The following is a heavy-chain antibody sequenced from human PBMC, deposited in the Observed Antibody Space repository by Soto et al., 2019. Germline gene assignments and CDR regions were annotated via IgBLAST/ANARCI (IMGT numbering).Heavy chain of an antibody. CDR2: IKSKTDGGTA. D-gene: IGHD3-10*01. CDR3: TTLWFGHQH. Sequence: PGGSLRLSCAASGFTFTNAWMSWVRQAPGKGLEWVGQIKSKTDGGTADHPAAVKGRFTISRDDSKNMVYLQMNSLKSEDTGVFYCTTLWFGHQHWGQGTPVTVSS. J-gene: IGHJ4*02. CDR1: GFTFTNAW. V-gene: IGHV3-15*01.